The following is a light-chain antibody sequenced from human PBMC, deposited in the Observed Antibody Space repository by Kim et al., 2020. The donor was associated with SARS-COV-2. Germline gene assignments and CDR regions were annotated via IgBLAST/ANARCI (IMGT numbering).Light chain of an antibody. CDR3: QQYGGSPRYS. V-gene: IGKV3-20*01. CDR1: QSVDTRY. J-gene: IGKJ2*01. CDR2: AVS. Sequence: VLTQSPGTLSLSPGDRATLSCRASQSVDTRYLAWYQQKPGQAPRLLIHAVSNRATGIPDRFTGSGSGTDFTLTISRLEPEDFAVYYCQQYGGSPRYSFGQGTKLEI.